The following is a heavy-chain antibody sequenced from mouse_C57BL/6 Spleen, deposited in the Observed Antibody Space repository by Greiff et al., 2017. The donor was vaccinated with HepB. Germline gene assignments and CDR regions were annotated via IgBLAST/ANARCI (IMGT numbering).Heavy chain of an antibody. D-gene: IGHD2-3*01. CDR1: GYSFTGYF. CDR2: INPYNGDT. J-gene: IGHJ2*01. Sequence: VQLQQSGPELVKPGDSVKISCKASGYSFTGYFMNWVMQSHGKSLEWIGRINPYNGDTFYNQKFKGKATLTVDKSSSTAHMELRSLTSEDSAVYYCARRSYDGYPDYWGQGTTLTVSS. CDR3: ARRSYDGYPDY. V-gene: IGHV1-20*01.